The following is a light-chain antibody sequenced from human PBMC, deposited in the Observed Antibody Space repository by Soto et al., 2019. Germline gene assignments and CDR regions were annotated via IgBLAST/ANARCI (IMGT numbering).Light chain of an antibody. V-gene: IGKV1-39*01. CDR2: ATS. CDR1: QTIRNF. CDR3: QQRET. J-gene: IGKJ3*01. Sequence: DIQMTQSPSSLSASVGDRVTITCRASQTIRNFLNWYQQKPGKAPNLLIFATSTLQSGVPSRFSGSGSGTDFTLTISSLQPEDFATYYCQQRETFGPGTKVDIK.